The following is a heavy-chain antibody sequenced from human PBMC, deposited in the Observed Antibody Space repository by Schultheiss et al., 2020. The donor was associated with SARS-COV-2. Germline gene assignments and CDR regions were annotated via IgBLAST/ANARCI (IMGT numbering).Heavy chain of an antibody. J-gene: IGHJ4*02. CDR2: ISYDGSNK. CDR3: ARARTPISLFGY. D-gene: IGHD4-23*01. CDR1: GFTFSDYY. V-gene: IGHV3-30-3*01. Sequence: GGSLRLSCAASGFTFSDYYMSWIRQAPGKGLEWVAVISYDGSNKYYADSVKGRFTISRDNSKNTLYLQMNSLRSEDTAVYYCARARTPISLFGYWGQGTLVTVSS.